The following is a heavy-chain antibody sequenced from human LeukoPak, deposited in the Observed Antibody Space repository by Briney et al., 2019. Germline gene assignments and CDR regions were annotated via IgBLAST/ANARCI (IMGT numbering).Heavy chain of an antibody. Sequence: SETLSLTCTVSGGSISSGGYYWSWIRQHPGTGLEWIGYIYYSGSTYYNPSLKSRVTISVDTSKNQFSLKLSSVTAADTAVYYCARVLRFLEWSIGYWGQGTLVTVSS. CDR1: GGSISSGGYY. J-gene: IGHJ4*02. V-gene: IGHV4-31*03. CDR3: ARVLRFLEWSIGY. D-gene: IGHD3-3*01. CDR2: IYYSGST.